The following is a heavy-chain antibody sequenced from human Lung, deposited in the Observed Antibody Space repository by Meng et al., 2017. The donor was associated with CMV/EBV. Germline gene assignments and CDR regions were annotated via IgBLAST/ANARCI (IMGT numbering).Heavy chain of an antibody. CDR1: GGSISSSSYY. J-gene: IGHJ4*02. V-gene: IGHV4-39*02. CDR2: IYYSGST. CDR3: AREDYRSLYFDY. D-gene: IGHD3-16*02. Sequence: SETLSLXCTVSGGSISSSSYYWGWIRQPPGKGLEWIGSIYYSGSTYYNPSLKSRVTISVGTSKNQFSLKLSSVTAADTAVYYCAREDYRSLYFDYWGQGTLVTVSS.